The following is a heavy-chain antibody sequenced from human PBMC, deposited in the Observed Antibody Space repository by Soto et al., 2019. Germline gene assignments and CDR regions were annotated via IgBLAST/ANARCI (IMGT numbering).Heavy chain of an antibody. V-gene: IGHV3-21*01. CDR3: ARSRVVVVAADY. CDR1: GFTFSSYS. Sequence: EVQLVESGGGLVKPGGSLRLSCAASGFTFSSYSMNWVRQAPGKGLEWVSSISSSSSYKYYADSVKGRFTISRDNAKNSLYLQMNSLRAEDTAVYYCARSRVVVVAADYWGQGTLVTVSS. D-gene: IGHD2-15*01. CDR2: ISSSSSYK. J-gene: IGHJ4*02.